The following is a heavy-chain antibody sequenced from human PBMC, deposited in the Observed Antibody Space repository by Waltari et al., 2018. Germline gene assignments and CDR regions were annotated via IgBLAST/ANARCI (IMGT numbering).Heavy chain of an antibody. CDR3: ARTDYWSGTYRGAFDV. D-gene: IGHD3-3*01. J-gene: IGHJ3*01. CDR1: GDSISGSS. CDR2: VYHSGST. Sequence: QVQLQESGPGLVKPSETLSLTCSVSGDSISGSSWNWIRQPPGKGLEWIGYVYHSGSTQYNPSVRSRVSISVDTSSNQFSLHLKSVTAADTAVYYCARTDYWSGTYRGAFDVWGQGALVTVSS. V-gene: IGHV4-59*01.